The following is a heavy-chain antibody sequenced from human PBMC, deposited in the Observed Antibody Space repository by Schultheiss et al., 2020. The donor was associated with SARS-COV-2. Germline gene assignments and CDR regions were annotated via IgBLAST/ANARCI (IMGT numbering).Heavy chain of an antibody. V-gene: IGHV3-66*01. CDR1: GFTVSSNY. Sequence: GESLKISCAASGFTVSSNYMSWVRQAPGKGLEWVSVIYSGGSTYYADSVKGRFTISRDNSKNTLYLQMNSLRAEDTAVYYCVRPPYCSGGSCYSEKYFQHWGQGTLVTVSS. D-gene: IGHD2-15*01. CDR2: IYSGGST. J-gene: IGHJ1*01. CDR3: VRPPYCSGGSCYSEKYFQH.